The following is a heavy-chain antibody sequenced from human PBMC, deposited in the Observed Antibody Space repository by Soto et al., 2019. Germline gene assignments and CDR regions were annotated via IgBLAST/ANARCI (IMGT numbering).Heavy chain of an antibody. J-gene: IGHJ5*02. CDR2: IIPILGIA. CDR3: ARGAKVQWFDP. CDR1: GGTFSSYT. Sequence: ASVKVSCKASGGTFSSYTISWVRQAPGQGLEWMGRIIPILGIANYAQKFQGRVTITADKSTSTAYMELSSLRSEDTAVYYCARGAKVQWFDPWGQGTLVTVSS. V-gene: IGHV1-69*02. D-gene: IGHD2-15*01.